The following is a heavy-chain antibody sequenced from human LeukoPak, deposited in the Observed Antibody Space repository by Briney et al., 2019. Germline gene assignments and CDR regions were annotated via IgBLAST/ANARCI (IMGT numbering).Heavy chain of an antibody. CDR2: IKQDGSEK. D-gene: IGHD3-22*01. V-gene: IGHV3-7*01. CDR3: ARDLYYFDSSGYYASDL. CDR1: GFTFSDDW. J-gene: IGHJ5*02. Sequence: GGSLRLSCAASGFTFSDDWMSWVRQAPGKGLEWVANIKQDGSEKHYVDSLRGRFTISRDNAKNSLDLQMNSLRAEDTAVYFCARDLYYFDSSGYYASDLRGQGTLVTVSS.